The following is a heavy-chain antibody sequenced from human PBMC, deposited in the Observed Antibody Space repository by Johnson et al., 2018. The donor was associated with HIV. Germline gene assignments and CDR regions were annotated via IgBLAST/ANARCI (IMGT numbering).Heavy chain of an antibody. CDR1: GFTFSNSD. J-gene: IGHJ3*02. Sequence: EQLVESGGGVVQPGRSLRLSCAASGFTFSNSDMNLVHQAPGKGLEWVWGVSWNGSRTHYADSVKGRFIISRDNANNSLYLQMNSLRAEDTAVDYCARDRLSDICGGDCDAFDIWGQGTMVTVSS. CDR3: ARDRLSDICGGDCDAFDI. V-gene: IGHV3-35*01. D-gene: IGHD2-21*02. CDR2: VSWNGSRT.